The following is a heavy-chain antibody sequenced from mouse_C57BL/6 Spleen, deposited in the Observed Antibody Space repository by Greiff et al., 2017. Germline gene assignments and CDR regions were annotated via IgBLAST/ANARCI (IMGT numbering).Heavy chain of an antibody. CDR2: INPNNGGT. D-gene: IGHD1-1*01. Sequence: EVQLQQSGPELVKPGASVKMSCKASGYTFTDYNMHWVKQSHGKSLEWIGYINPNNGGTSYNKKFKGKATLTVNKSSSTAYMELRSLTSEDSAVYYCAKRGIITTLDWYFDVWGTGTTVTVSS. V-gene: IGHV1-22*01. CDR3: AKRGIITTLDWYFDV. CDR1: GYTFTDYN. J-gene: IGHJ1*03.